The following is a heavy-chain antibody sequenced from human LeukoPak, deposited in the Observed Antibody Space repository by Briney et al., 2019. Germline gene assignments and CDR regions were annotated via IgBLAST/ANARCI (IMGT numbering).Heavy chain of an antibody. Sequence: SETLSLTCTVSGGSISSYYWSWIRQPPGKGLEWIGYIYYSGGTNYNPSLKSRVTMSVDTSKNQFSLKLSSVTAADTAVYYCARQYCSSTSCYAFDIWGQGTMVTVSS. CDR2: IYYSGGT. D-gene: IGHD2-2*01. J-gene: IGHJ3*02. CDR3: ARQYCSSTSCYAFDI. V-gene: IGHV4-59*08. CDR1: GGSISSYY.